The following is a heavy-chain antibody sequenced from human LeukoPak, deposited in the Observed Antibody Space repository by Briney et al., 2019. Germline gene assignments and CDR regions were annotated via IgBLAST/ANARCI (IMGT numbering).Heavy chain of an antibody. D-gene: IGHD1-26*01. Sequence: PGGSLRLSCEASGFTFSDYTMRWLRQAPGKRLEFVSAITSSGGNIHYANSVKGRFTISRDNSKNSLYLQMGGLRTEDMAVYHCARVKAGATISDFYYYYMDVWGKGTTVTVSS. CDR1: GFTFSDYT. CDR3: ARVKAGATISDFYYYYMDV. J-gene: IGHJ6*03. V-gene: IGHV3-64*01. CDR2: ITSSGGNI.